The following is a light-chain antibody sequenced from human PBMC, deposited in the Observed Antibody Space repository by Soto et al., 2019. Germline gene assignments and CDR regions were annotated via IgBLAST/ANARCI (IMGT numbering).Light chain of an antibody. CDR1: SNNVGGYNY. Sequence: QSALTQPRSVSGSPGQSVTISCTGASNNVGGYNYVSWYQHHPGKVPQLTIYDVTKRPSGVPDRFSGSKSGNTASLTISGLQVEDEADYYCCSYAGTYTWIFGGGTKLTVL. CDR2: DVT. V-gene: IGLV2-11*01. CDR3: CSYAGTYTWI. J-gene: IGLJ2*01.